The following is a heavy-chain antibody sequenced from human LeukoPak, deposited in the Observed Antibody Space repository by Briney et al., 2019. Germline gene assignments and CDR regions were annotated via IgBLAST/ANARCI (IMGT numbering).Heavy chain of an antibody. CDR3: ARPRVPDS. V-gene: IGHV3-7*01. Sequence: PGGSLRLSCAASGFTFSTSWMSWVRQAPGKGLEWVANIKQDASETNYVDPVKGRFTISRDSAKNSLYLQMNSLRAEDTAVYYCARPRVPDSWGQGTLVTVSS. J-gene: IGHJ4*02. CDR2: IKQDASET. CDR1: GFTFSTSW.